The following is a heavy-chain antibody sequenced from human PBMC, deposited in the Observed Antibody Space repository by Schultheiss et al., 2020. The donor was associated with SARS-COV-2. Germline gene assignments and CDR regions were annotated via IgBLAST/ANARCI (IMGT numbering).Heavy chain of an antibody. CDR1: GVSISSSAYY. V-gene: IGHV4-39*01. CDR2: IYTSGST. Sequence: SETLSLTCTVSGVSISSSAYYWGWIRQPPGKGLEWIGSIYTSGSTNYNPSLKSRVTISVDTSKNQFSLKLSSVTAADTAVYYCARHDWLTGYEGDYWGQGTLVTVSS. CDR3: ARHDWLTGYEGDY. J-gene: IGHJ4*02. D-gene: IGHD3-9*01.